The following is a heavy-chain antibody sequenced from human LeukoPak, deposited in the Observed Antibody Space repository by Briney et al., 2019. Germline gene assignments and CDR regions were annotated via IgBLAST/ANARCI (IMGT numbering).Heavy chain of an antibody. CDR1: GYTLTGYH. Sequence: ASVKVSCRASGYTLTGYHLHWVRQAPGQGLEWMGWINPNNGGTDYAQKFQGRVSMTRDTSIDTAYMELSSLRSDDSAIYYCARDLFFEISRWEPRPTRESFDAFDIWGQGTMVTVSS. V-gene: IGHV1-2*02. D-gene: IGHD1-26*01. CDR3: ARDLFFEISRWEPRPTRESFDAFDI. CDR2: INPNNGGT. J-gene: IGHJ3*02.